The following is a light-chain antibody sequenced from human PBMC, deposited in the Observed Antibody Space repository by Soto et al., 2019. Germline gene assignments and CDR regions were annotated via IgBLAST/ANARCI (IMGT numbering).Light chain of an antibody. V-gene: IGKV1-9*01. CDR3: QQLNTYPLT. CDR2: AAS. Sequence: DIQLTQSPSFLSASVGDRVTVTCRASQVISSYLAWYQQKPGKAPQLLIYAASTLQSGVPSRFSGSASGTEFTLTISSLQPEDFATYYCQQLNTYPLTFGGGTKVDIK. J-gene: IGKJ4*01. CDR1: QVISSY.